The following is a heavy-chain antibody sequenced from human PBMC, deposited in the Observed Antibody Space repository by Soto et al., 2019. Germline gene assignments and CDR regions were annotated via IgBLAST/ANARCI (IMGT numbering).Heavy chain of an antibody. D-gene: IGHD2-8*02. CDR1: GDSITGSSY. CDR3: SRGMSPPGAPAWYYSDS. J-gene: IGHJ4*02. Sequence: QVQLQESGPGLMKPSETLSLTCTVSGDSITGSSYWSWIRQPAGKGLEWIGRFSLSGTTNYNPSLRSRVTMSADVSKNQFSLRLTSVTAADTALYYCSRGMSPPGAPAWYYSDSWGQGTLVTVSS. CDR2: FSLSGTT. V-gene: IGHV4-4*07.